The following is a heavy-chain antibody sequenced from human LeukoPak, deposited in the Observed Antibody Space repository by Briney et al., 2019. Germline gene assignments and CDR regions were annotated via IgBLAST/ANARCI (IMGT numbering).Heavy chain of an antibody. V-gene: IGHV5-51*01. Sequence: GESLKISCKGSGYSFTSYWIGWVRQMPGKGVEWMGITYPGDSDTRYSPSFQGQVTISADKSISTAYLQWSSLKASDTAMYYCARTDYTYYDSSGYCFDYWGQGTLVTVSS. CDR3: ARTDYTYYDSSGYCFDY. CDR2: TYPGDSDT. D-gene: IGHD3-22*01. CDR1: GYSFTSYW. J-gene: IGHJ4*02.